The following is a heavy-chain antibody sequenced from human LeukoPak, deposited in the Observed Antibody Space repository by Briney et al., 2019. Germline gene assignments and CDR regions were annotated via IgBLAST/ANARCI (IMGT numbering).Heavy chain of an antibody. D-gene: IGHD2-2*01. CDR1: GGSISSSSYY. CDR3: ARRGDIVVVPDAFDI. Sequence: SETLSLTCTVSGGSISSSSYYWGWIRQPPGKGLEWIGSIYYSGSTHYNPSLKSRVTISVDTSKNQFSLKLSSVTAADTAVYYCARRGDIVVVPDAFDIWGQGTMVTVSS. J-gene: IGHJ3*02. CDR2: IYYSGST. V-gene: IGHV4-39*01.